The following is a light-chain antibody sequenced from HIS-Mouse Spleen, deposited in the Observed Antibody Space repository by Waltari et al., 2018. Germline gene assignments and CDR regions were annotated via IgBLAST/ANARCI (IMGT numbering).Light chain of an antibody. CDR2: KDS. Sequence: PATLSVSPGQTARNTCSGDVLAKKYARWFQQKPGQAPVLVIYKDSERPSGIPERFSGSSSGTTVTLTISGAQVEDEADYYCYSAADNSGVFGGGTKLTVL. J-gene: IGLJ2*01. V-gene: IGLV3-27*01. CDR3: YSAADNSGV. CDR1: VLAKKY.